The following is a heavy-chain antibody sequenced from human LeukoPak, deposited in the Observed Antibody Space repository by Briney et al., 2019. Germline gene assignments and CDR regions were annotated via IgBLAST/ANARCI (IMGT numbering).Heavy chain of an antibody. CDR3: AKTHDPQDYYYYGMDV. CDR1: GFTFSDYY. V-gene: IGHV3-11*01. D-gene: IGHD1-1*01. J-gene: IGHJ6*02. CDR2: ISNSGTTM. Sequence: TGGSLRLSCAASGFTFSDYYMSWIRQAPGKGLEWVSYISNSGTTMHYADSVKGRFTISRDNSKNSLYLQMNSLRTEDTALYYCAKTHDPQDYYYYGMDVWGQGTTVTVSS.